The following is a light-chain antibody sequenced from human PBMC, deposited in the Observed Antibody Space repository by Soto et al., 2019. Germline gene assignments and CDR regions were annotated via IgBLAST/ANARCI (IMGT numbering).Light chain of an antibody. CDR3: ATWDDSLTDAV. J-gene: IGLJ3*02. V-gene: IGLV1-51*01. Sequence: QSVLTQPPSVSEAPGQRVTISCSGSSSNIGNNYVSWYQQLPGTAPKLLIYDNDNRRSGIPDRFSGSKSGSSATLDITGLQTGDEADYYCATWDDSLTDAVFGGGTKLTVL. CDR2: DND. CDR1: SSNIGNNY.